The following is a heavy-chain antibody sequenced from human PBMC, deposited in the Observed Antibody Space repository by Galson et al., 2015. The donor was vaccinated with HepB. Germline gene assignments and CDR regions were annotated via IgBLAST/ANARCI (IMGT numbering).Heavy chain of an antibody. V-gene: IGHV3-48*01. CDR2: ISRSSSAI. J-gene: IGHJ6*03. D-gene: IGHD3-3*01. CDR1: GFTYSTYS. CDR3: ARSRFDFWSGYDYYMDV. Sequence: SLRLSCAASGFTYSTYSMSWVCQAPGKGLGWVSYISRSSSAIYYADSVKGRFTISRDNAKNSLYLQMNSLRVEDTAVYYCARSRFDFWSGYDYYMDVWGKGTTVTVSS.